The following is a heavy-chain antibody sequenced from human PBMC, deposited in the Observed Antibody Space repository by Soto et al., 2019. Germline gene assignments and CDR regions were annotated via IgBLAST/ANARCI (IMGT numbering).Heavy chain of an antibody. Sequence: SVKFSCKASGGTFSSYAISWVRQASGQGLEWMGGIIPIFGTANYAQKFQGRVTITADKSTSTAYMELSSLRSEDTAVYYCARERDGLYCDFWSGYYPPGHYYDYYGMDVWGQGTTVTVAS. CDR2: IIPIFGTA. D-gene: IGHD3-3*01. J-gene: IGHJ6*02. CDR3: ARERDGLYCDFWSGYYPPGHYYDYYGMDV. CDR1: GGTFSSYA. V-gene: IGHV1-69*06.